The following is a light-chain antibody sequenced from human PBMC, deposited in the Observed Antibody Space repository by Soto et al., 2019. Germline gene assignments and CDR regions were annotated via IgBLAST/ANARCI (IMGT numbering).Light chain of an antibody. Sequence: SYELTQPPSVSAAPGQTARISCGGNNIGSKSVHWYQQRPGQAPVLVVFDDSERPSGIPERFSGSNSGNTATLTISRVEAGDEADYYCQVWDSSSDHVVFGGGTKVTVL. V-gene: IGLV3-21*02. J-gene: IGLJ2*01. CDR2: DDS. CDR1: NIGSKS. CDR3: QVWDSSSDHVV.